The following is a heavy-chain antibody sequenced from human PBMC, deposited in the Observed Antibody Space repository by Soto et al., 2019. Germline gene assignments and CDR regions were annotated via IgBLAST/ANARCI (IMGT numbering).Heavy chain of an antibody. CDR2: INPSGGST. D-gene: IGHD6-13*01. V-gene: IGHV1-46*01. J-gene: IGHJ4*02. Sequence: GASVKVSCKASGYTFTSYYMHWVRQAPGQGLEWMGIINPSGGSTSYAQKFQGRVTVTRDTSTGTVYLELSSLRSDDTAVYYCARDLAAAAYWGQGTLVTVSS. CDR1: GYTFTSYY. CDR3: ARDLAAAAY.